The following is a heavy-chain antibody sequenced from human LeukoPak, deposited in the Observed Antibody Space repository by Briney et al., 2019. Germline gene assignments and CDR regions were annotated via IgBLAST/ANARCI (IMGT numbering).Heavy chain of an antibody. CDR1: GDSITGYY. Sequence: SETLSLTCSVSGDSITGYYWGWIRQPPGKGLEWIGNIYYTGNTYYNPSLKSRVTISVDTSKNQFSLKLSSVTAADTAVYYCARDRGYYGSGRDAFDIWGQGTMVTVSS. V-gene: IGHV4-39*07. J-gene: IGHJ3*02. CDR3: ARDRGYYGSGRDAFDI. D-gene: IGHD3-10*01. CDR2: IYYTGNT.